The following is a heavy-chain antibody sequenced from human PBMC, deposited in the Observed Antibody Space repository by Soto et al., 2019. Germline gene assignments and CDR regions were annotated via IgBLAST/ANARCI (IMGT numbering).Heavy chain of an antibody. J-gene: IGHJ3*02. CDR3: ARVGLVVVVAATHDAFDI. V-gene: IGHV1-3*01. Sequence: ASVKVSCKASGYTFTSYSMHWVRQAPGQRLEWMGWVNAGNGNTKYSQKFQGRVTITRDTSASTAYMELSSLRSEDTAVYCCARVGLVVVVAATHDAFDIWGPGTIVTVSS. D-gene: IGHD2-15*01. CDR2: VNAGNGNT. CDR1: GYTFTSYS.